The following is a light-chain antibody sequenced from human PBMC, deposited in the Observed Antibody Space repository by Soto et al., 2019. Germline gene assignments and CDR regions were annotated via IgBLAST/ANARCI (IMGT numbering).Light chain of an antibody. CDR2: DAS. CDR3: QQRSNWPPIT. Sequence: EIVLTQSPATLSLSPGERATLSCRASQSISSYLAWYQQKPGQAPRLLIYDASNRATGIPARFSGSGSGPDLTLTISSLEPEDCAVYYCQQRSNWPPITFGQGTRLEIK. V-gene: IGKV3-11*01. CDR1: QSISSY. J-gene: IGKJ5*01.